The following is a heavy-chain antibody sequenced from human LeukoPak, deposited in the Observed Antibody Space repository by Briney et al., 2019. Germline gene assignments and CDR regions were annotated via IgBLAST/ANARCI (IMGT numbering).Heavy chain of an antibody. V-gene: IGHV3-33*01. Sequence: PGGSLRLSWVASGFTFSNYDMHWVRQAPGKGLEWVAVIWFDGSNKFYADSVKGRFTISRDNSKNTLYLQMNSLRAEDTAVYYCASSAGALIDCWGQGTLVIVSS. CDR3: ASSAGALIDC. D-gene: IGHD6-19*01. CDR1: GFTFSNYD. J-gene: IGHJ4*02. CDR2: IWFDGSNK.